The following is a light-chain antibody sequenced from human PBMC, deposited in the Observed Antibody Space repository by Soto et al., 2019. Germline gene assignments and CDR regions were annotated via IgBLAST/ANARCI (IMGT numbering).Light chain of an antibody. J-gene: IGKJ2*01. CDR2: WTS. CDR3: QKYDNLPL. CDR1: QSVLYSHNNESY. V-gene: IGKV4-1*01. Sequence: DIVLTQSPDSLAVSLGERATINCKSSQSVLYSHNNESYLAWFQKKPGQPPKLLIYWTSARESAVPDRFSGSGSGTDFTLTISSLQAEDVAIYYCQKYDNLPLFGQGTKLEIK.